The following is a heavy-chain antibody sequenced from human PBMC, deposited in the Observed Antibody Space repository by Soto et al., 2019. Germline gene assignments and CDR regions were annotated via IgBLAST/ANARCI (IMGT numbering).Heavy chain of an antibody. CDR2: INPSGGST. V-gene: IGHV1-46*03. D-gene: IGHD2-2*01. J-gene: IGHJ6*03. Sequence: QVQLVQSGAEVKKPGASVKVSCKASGYTFTSYYMHWVRQAPGQGLEWMGIINPSGGSTSYAQKFQGRVTMTRETSTSTVYMELSSLRSEDTAVYYCAGAAAYYYYYYYMDVWGKGTTVTVSS. CDR1: GYTFTSYY. CDR3: AGAAAYYYYYYYMDV.